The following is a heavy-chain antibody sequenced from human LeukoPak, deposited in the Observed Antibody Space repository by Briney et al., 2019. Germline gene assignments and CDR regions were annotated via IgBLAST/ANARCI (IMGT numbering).Heavy chain of an antibody. V-gene: IGHV1-2*04. CDR1: GYTFTSYG. D-gene: IGHD6-13*01. CDR3: AGDLGRAAGDDYYYYYGMDV. CDR2: INPNSGGT. Sequence: ASVKVSCKASGYTFTSYGISWVRQAPGQGLEWMGWINPNSGGTNYAQKFQGWVTMTRDTSISTAYMELSRLRSDDTAVYYCAGDLGRAAGDDYYYYYGMDVWGQGTTVTVSS. J-gene: IGHJ6*02.